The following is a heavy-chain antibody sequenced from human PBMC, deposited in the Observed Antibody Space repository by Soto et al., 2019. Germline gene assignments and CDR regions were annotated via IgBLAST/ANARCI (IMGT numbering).Heavy chain of an antibody. Sequence: PSDALSLTCAVYGGAFSGYFWNWVRQPPGKGLEWIGEINHSGSTKYNPSLKSRVTLSVDTSKNQFSLRVFSVTAADTAAYYCARDLSGYYYGMDVWGQGTTVTVSS. CDR2: INHSGST. CDR3: ARDLSGYYYGMDV. CDR1: GGAFSGYF. J-gene: IGHJ6*02. V-gene: IGHV4-34*01.